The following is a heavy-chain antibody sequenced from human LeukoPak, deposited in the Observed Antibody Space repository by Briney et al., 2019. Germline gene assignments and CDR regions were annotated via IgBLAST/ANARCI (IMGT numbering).Heavy chain of an antibody. J-gene: IGHJ4*02. D-gene: IGHD2-15*01. V-gene: IGHV4-59*01. CDR2: IYYSGST. Sequence: SETLSLTCTVSGGSISSYCWSWIRQPPGKGLEWIGYIYYSGSTNYNPSLKSRVTISVDTSKNQFSLKLSSVTAADTAVYYCARDRCSGGSCWDWGQGTLVTVSS. CDR3: ARDRCSGGSCWD. CDR1: GGSISSYC.